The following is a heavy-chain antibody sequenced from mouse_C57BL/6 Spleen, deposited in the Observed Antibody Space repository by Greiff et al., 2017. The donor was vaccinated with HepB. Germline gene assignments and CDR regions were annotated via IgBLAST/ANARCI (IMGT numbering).Heavy chain of an antibody. D-gene: IGHD1-1*01. V-gene: IGHV1-76*01. CDR2: IYPGSGNT. Sequence: VQLQQSGAELVRPGASVKLSCKASGYTFTDYYINWVKQRPGQGLEWIARIYPGSGNTYYNEKFTGKATLTAEKSSSTAYMQLSSLTSEDSAVYFCARHMDYYGSSLGAMDYWGQGTSVTVSS. J-gene: IGHJ4*01. CDR1: GYTFTDYY. CDR3: ARHMDYYGSSLGAMDY.